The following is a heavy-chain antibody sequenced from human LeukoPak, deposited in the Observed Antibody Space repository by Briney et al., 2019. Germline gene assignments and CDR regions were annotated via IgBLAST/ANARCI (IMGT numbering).Heavy chain of an antibody. CDR2: IKQDGSEK. CDR1: GFSFSTYW. J-gene: IGHJ5*01. D-gene: IGHD3-10*01. CDR3: ARDLYRGGLDS. Sequence: GGSLRLSCAASGFSFSTYWMSWLRQAPGNGLEWVANIKQDGSEKYYVDSVKGRFTISRDNAKNSLYLQLNTLRAEYTAVYYFARDLYRGGLDSWGQGTLVTVSS. V-gene: IGHV3-7*01.